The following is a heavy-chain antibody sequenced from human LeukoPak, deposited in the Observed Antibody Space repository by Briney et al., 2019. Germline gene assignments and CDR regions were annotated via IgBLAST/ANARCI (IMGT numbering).Heavy chain of an antibody. CDR1: GGSISSGGYY. V-gene: IGHV4-30-2*01. CDR3: ARSIAAAVNWYFDL. CDR2: IYHSGST. Sequence: SETLSLTCTVSGGSISSGGYYWSWIRQPPGKGLEWIGYIYHSGSTYYNPSLKSRVTISVDRSKNQFSLKLSSVTAADTAVYYCARSIAAAVNWYFDLWGRGTLVTVSS. D-gene: IGHD6-13*01. J-gene: IGHJ2*01.